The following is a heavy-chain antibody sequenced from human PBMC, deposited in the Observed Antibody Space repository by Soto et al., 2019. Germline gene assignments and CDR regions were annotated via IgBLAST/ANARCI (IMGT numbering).Heavy chain of an antibody. V-gene: IGHV4-34*01. D-gene: IGHD3-3*01. CDR2: INHSGST. CDR3: ASLGLEFTYYYYYYMDV. Sequence: SETLSLTCAVYGGSFSGYYWSWIRQPPGKGLEWIGEINHSGSTNYNPSLKSRVTISVDTSKNQFSLKLSSVTAADTAVYYCASLGLEFTYYYYYYMDVWGKGNTVTVSS. J-gene: IGHJ6*03. CDR1: GGSFSGYY.